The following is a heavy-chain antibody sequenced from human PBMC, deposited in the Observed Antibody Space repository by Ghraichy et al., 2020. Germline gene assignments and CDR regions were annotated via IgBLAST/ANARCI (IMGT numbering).Heavy chain of an antibody. D-gene: IGHD4-23*01. CDR3: ASTGGTVVNPLFDY. CDR1: GGSINNPNYH. V-gene: IGHV4-39*01. J-gene: IGHJ4*02. CDR2: FDYSGST. Sequence: SQTLSLTCSVSGGSINNPNYHWGWIRQPPGKGLEWIASFDYSGSTYYNPSLKSRVTISVDTSKNQFSLKLSSVTAADTAVYYCASTGGTVVNPLFDYWGQGTTVTVSS.